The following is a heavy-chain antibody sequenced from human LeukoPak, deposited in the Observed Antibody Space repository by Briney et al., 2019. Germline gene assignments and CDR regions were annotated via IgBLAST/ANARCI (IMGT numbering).Heavy chain of an antibody. J-gene: IGHJ4*02. D-gene: IGHD5-24*01. CDR1: GGSSRSGDYF. CDR3: ARGARAGYNLEPFDY. Sequence: PSETLSLTCAVSGGSSRSGDYFWSWIRQPPGKGLEWIGHIHYSGNTYYNPSLKSRVSISVDTSKNQFSLKLSSVTAADTAVYYCARGARAGYNLEPFDYWGQGTLVTVSS. V-gene: IGHV4-30-4*01. CDR2: IHYSGNT.